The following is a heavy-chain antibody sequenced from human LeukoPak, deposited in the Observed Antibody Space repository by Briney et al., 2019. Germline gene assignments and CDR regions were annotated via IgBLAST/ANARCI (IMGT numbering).Heavy chain of an antibody. V-gene: IGHV1-69*05. CDR2: IIPIFGTA. D-gene: IGHD2-15*01. Sequence: GSSVKVSCKASGGTFSSYAISWVRQAPGQGLEWMGRIIPIFGTANYAQKFQGRVTITTDESTSTAYMELSSLRSEDTAVYYCAGDGLAATKELDYWGQGTLVTVSS. CDR3: AGDGLAATKELDY. CDR1: GGTFSSYA. J-gene: IGHJ4*02.